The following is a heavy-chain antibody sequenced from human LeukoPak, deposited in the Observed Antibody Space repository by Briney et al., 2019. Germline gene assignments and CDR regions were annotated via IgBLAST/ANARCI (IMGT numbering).Heavy chain of an antibody. Sequence: ASVKVSCKVSGYTLTELSMHWVRQAPGKGLEWMGGFDPEDGETIYAQEFQGRVTMTEDTSTDTAYMELSSLRSEDTAVYYCATDTVGYCSSTSCYARDYWGQGTLVTVSS. CDR2: FDPEDGET. CDR1: GYTLTELS. J-gene: IGHJ4*02. CDR3: ATDTVGYCSSTSCYARDY. D-gene: IGHD2-2*01. V-gene: IGHV1-24*01.